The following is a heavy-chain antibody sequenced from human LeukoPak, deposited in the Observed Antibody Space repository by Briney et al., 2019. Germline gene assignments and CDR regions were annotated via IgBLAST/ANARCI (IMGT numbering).Heavy chain of an antibody. J-gene: IGHJ4*02. V-gene: IGHV1-18*01. CDR3: ARSSSVTIPGYYFDY. Sequence: VASVKVSCKASGYTFTSYGISWVRQAPGQGLEWMGWISAYNGNTNYAQKLQGRVTMTTDTSTSTAYMELRSLRFDDTAVYYCARSSSVTIPGYYFDYWGQGTLVTVSS. CDR2: ISAYNGNT. D-gene: IGHD2-21*01. CDR1: GYTFTSYG.